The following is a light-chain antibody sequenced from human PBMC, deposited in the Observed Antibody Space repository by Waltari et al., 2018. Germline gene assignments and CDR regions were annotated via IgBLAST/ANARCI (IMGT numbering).Light chain of an antibody. CDR1: QSLVHCDGNIY. J-gene: IGKJ1*01. V-gene: IGKV2-30*02. CDR3: LQGVHWPRT. CDR2: KVS. Sequence: DVVMTQSPLSLPVTLGQPASISCRSSQSLVHCDGNIYLSWFQQRPGQPPRRLIYKVSNRDSGVPDRFSGSGSDTYFTLRISRVEADDVAIYYCLQGVHWPRTFGQGTRVEIK.